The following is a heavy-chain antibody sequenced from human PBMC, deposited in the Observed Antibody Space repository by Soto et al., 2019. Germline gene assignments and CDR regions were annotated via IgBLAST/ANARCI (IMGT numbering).Heavy chain of an antibody. D-gene: IGHD3-10*01. Sequence: GGSLRLSCAASGVPFSSYGMHWVRQAPGKGLEWVAVIWYDGSNKYYADSVKGRFTISRDNSKNTLYLQMNSLRAEDTAVYYCARGAGHYYYYMDVWGKGTTVTVSS. CDR2: IWYDGSNK. CDR1: GVPFSSYG. J-gene: IGHJ6*03. V-gene: IGHV3-33*01. CDR3: ARGAGHYYYYMDV.